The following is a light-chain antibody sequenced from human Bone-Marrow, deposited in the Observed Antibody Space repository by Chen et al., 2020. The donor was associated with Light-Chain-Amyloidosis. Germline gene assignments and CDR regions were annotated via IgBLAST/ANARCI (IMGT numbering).Light chain of an antibody. CDR2: EDD. CDR1: SGSIATNY. J-gene: IGLJ3*02. Sequence: NFMLTQPPSVSESPGKTVIISCTRSSGSIATNYVQWYQQRPGSSPTTLIYEDDQIPSGVPDRFSASIASSSHSASLTISGLRTEDASDYYCQSYLGSSQLVFGGVTKLTFL. CDR3: QSYLGSSQLV. V-gene: IGLV6-57*01.